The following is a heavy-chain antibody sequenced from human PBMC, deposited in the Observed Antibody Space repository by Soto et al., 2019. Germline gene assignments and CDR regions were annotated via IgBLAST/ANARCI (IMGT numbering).Heavy chain of an antibody. Sequence: GGSLRLSCAASGFTFSSYAMHWVRQAPGKGLEWVSCISSSGSSVYYADSVKGRFTISRDNSRNSLYLQMNSLRDEDTALYYCVRYCSSTLCNGVATRTFDYWGQGALVTVSS. CDR1: GFTFSSYA. CDR2: ISSSGSSV. D-gene: IGHD5-12*01. J-gene: IGHJ4*02. V-gene: IGHV3-48*03. CDR3: VRYCSSTLCNGVATRTFDY.